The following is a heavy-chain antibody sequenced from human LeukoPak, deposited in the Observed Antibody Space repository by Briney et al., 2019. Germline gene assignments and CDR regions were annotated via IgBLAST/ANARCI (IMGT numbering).Heavy chain of an antibody. CDR3: TKKTGEY. CDR2: IKQDGSER. CDR1: GFTFSNYW. D-gene: IGHD6-6*01. Sequence: PGGSLRLSCAASGFTFSNYWMTWVRQAPGKGLEWVANIKQDGSERYYVDSVKGRFIISSDNAKKSLYLQMNSLRVEDTGVYYCTKKTGEYWGQGTLVTVSA. J-gene: IGHJ4*02. V-gene: IGHV3-7*03.